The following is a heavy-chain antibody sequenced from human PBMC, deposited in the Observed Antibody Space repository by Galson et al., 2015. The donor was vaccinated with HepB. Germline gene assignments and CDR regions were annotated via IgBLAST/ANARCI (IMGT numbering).Heavy chain of an antibody. D-gene: IGHD1-26*01. CDR3: ARDQIRGRDSGSYNDFDY. Sequence: SVKVSCKASGFTFSGYYIHWVRQAPGQGLEWMGWINPNSGGTNYAQKFQGRVTMTRDTSISTAYMELSRLRSDDTAVYYCARDQIRGRDSGSYNDFDYWGQGTLVTVSS. J-gene: IGHJ4*02. CDR1: GFTFSGYY. V-gene: IGHV1-2*02. CDR2: INPNSGGT.